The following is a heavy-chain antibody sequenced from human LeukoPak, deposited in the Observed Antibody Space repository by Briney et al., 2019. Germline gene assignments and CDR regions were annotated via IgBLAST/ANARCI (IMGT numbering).Heavy chain of an antibody. V-gene: IGHV3-48*03. J-gene: IGHJ4*02. Sequence: QPGGSLRLSCAPSGFTFSRYEMKWVRQAPGKGLEWLSYISNSAPTIYYSDSVKGRFTISRDNAKNSLYLQMDSLSAEDTAVYYCGREYRDFFDYWGRGTLVTVSS. CDR1: GFTFSRYE. CDR2: ISNSAPTI. D-gene: IGHD3-16*02. CDR3: GREYRDFFDY.